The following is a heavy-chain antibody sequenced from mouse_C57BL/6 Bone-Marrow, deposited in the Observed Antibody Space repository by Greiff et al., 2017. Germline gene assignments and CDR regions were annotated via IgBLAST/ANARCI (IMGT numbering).Heavy chain of an antibody. J-gene: IGHJ2*01. CDR2: IYPGSGST. CDR1: GYTFTSYW. Sequence: QVQLQQSGAELVKPGASVKLSCKASGYTFTSYWITWVKQRPGQGLEWIGEIYPGSGSTYYNEKFKSKATLTEDRSSSTADMQLSSRTSEDSAVYYGGRLMYYWGQGTTLTVSS. V-gene: IGHV1-55*01. CDR3: GRLMYY.